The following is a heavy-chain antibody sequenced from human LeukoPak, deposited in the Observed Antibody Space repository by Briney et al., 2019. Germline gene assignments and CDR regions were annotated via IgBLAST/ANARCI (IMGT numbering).Heavy chain of an antibody. CDR1: GFTFSDYY. CDR2: LSGSGGST. V-gene: IGHV3-23*01. Sequence: GGSLRLSCAASGFTFSDYYLSWIRQAPGKGLEWVSALSGSGGSTYYADSVKGRFTISRDNSKNTLYLQMNSLRAEDTAVYYCAKDPIVVVMTDAFDIWGQGTMVTVSS. CDR3: AKDPIVVVMTDAFDI. D-gene: IGHD3-22*01. J-gene: IGHJ3*02.